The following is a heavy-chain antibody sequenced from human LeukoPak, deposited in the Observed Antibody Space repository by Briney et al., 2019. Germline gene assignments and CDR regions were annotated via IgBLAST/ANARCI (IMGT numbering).Heavy chain of an antibody. V-gene: IGHV3-48*01. D-gene: IGHD3-10*01. CDR3: AKGGGWFAELVAFDI. Sequence: GGSLRLSCAASGFTFSSYGMNWVRQAPGKGLEWLSYIGDTGSAINYADSVKGRFTISRDNAKNSLYLQMNSLRAEDTAVYYCAKGGGWFAELVAFDIWGQGTMVTVSS. CDR1: GFTFSSYG. J-gene: IGHJ3*02. CDR2: IGDTGSAI.